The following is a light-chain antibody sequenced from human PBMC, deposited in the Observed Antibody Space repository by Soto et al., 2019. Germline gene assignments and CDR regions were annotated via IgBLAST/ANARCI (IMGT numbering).Light chain of an antibody. J-gene: IGLJ3*02. V-gene: IGLV2-11*01. CDR2: DVT. CDR3: CSYAGSYTWV. CDR1: SSDVGAYNY. Sequence: QSVLTQPRSVSGSPGQSVTISCTGTSSDVGAYNYVPWNQQHPGKVPKLLIYDVTRRPSGVPDRFSGSKSGNMASLTISGLQAEDEADYYCCSYAGSYTWVFGGGTKLTVL.